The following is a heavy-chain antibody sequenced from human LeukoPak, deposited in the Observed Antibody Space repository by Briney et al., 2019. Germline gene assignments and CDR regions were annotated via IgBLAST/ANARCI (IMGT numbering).Heavy chain of an antibody. CDR1: GVSISSSSYY. J-gene: IGHJ6*03. CDR3: ARTTEGGYTYDYFYYYYMDV. CDR2: IHYSGST. D-gene: IGHD5-18*01. V-gene: IGHV4-39*07. Sequence: SETLSLTCTVSGVSISSSSYYWGWIRQPPGKGLEYIGSIHYSGSTNYNPSLKSRVTISVDLSKNQFSLKLSSVTAADTAVYYCARTTEGGYTYDYFYYYYMDVWGKGTTVTISS.